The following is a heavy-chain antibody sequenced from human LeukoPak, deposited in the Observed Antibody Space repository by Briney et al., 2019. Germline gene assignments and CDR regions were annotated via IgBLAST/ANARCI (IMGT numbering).Heavy chain of an antibody. Sequence: PGGSLRLSCAASGFTLSSYSMNWVRQAPGKGLEWVSSISSSSSYIYYADSVKGRFTISRDNAKNSLYLQMNSLRAEDTAVYYCARGDFNYYGSGSYLGVLWGSDYYYGMDVWGQGTTVTVSS. CDR2: ISSSSSYI. V-gene: IGHV3-21*01. D-gene: IGHD3-10*01. J-gene: IGHJ6*02. CDR1: GFTLSSYS. CDR3: ARGDFNYYGSGSYLGVLWGSDYYYGMDV.